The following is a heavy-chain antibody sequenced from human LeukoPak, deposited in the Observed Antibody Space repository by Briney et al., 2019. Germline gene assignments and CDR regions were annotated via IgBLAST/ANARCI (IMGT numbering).Heavy chain of an antibody. CDR1: GGTFSSYA. Sequence: SVKVSCKASGGTFSSYAISWVRQAPGQGLEWMGGIIPIFGTANYAQKFQGRVTITADESTSTAYMELSSLRSEDTAVYYCAADAGYSSGWYSGMDVWGQGTTVTVSS. D-gene: IGHD6-19*01. J-gene: IGHJ6*02. CDR2: IIPIFGTA. CDR3: AADAGYSSGWYSGMDV. V-gene: IGHV1-69*13.